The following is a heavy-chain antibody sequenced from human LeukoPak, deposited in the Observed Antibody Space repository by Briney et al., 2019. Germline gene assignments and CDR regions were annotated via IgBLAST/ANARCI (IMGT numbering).Heavy chain of an antibody. CDR1: ESTFSSYS. CDR3: ARDRSTSRYYHGMDV. CDR2: ISSRSAHI. D-gene: IGHD2-2*01. V-gene: IGHV3-21*01. Sequence: PGGSLRLSCAASESTFSSYSMRWVRQAPGKGLEWVSAISSRSAHIYYADSVKGRFTISRDNAKNSLYLGMKNLRADDTAVYYCARDRSTSRYYHGMDVWGPGTTVIVSS. J-gene: IGHJ6*02.